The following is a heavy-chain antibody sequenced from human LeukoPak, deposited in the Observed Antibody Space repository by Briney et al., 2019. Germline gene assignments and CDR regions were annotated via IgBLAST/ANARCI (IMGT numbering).Heavy chain of an antibody. CDR1: GGSISSGDYY. V-gene: IGHV4-30-4*01. Sequence: SETLSLTCTVSGGSISSGDYYWSWIRQPPGKGLEWIGYIYYSGSTYYNPSLKSRVTISVDTSKNQFSLKLSSVTAADTAVYYGAGGTVRGSPRLDYWGQGPLVTVSS. J-gene: IGHJ4*02. CDR3: AGGTVRGSPRLDY. CDR2: IYYSGST. D-gene: IGHD4-17*01.